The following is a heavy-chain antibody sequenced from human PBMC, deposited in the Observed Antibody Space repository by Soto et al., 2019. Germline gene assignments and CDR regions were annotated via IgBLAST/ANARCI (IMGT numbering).Heavy chain of an antibody. CDR1: GFTFSSYD. CDR3: AREGYYCSSTSCSYYFDY. J-gene: IGHJ4*02. CDR2: IGTAGET. Sequence: GGSLRLSCAASGFTFSSYDMHWVRQATGKGLEWVSAIGTAGETYYPGSVKGRFTISRENAKNSLYLQMNSLRAGDTAVYYCAREGYYCSSTSCSYYFDYWGQGTLVTVSS. V-gene: IGHV3-13*01. D-gene: IGHD2-2*01.